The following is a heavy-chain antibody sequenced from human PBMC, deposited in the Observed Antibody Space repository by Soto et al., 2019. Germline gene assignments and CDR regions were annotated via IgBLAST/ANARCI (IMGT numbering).Heavy chain of an antibody. CDR2: ISYDGSNK. CDR1: GFTFSSYG. CDR3: AKGPSSSPPWFDP. J-gene: IGHJ5*02. D-gene: IGHD6-6*01. Sequence: PGGSLRLSCAASGFTFSSYGMHWVRQAPGKGLEWVAVISYDGSNKYYADSVKGRFTISRDNSKNTLYLQMNSLRAEDTAVYYCAKGPSSSPPWFDPWGQGTLVTVSS. V-gene: IGHV3-30*18.